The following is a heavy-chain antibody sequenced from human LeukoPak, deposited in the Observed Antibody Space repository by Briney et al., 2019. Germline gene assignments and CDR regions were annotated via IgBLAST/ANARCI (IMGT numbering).Heavy chain of an antibody. J-gene: IGHJ6*03. CDR1: GYTFTGYY. D-gene: IGHD2-21*01. CDR3: ARGFPYYYMDF. CDR2: INPNSGGT. V-gene: IGHV1-2*06. Sequence: ASVKVSCKACGYTFTGYYMHWVRQAPGQGLEWMGRINPNSGGTNYAQKFQGRVTMTRDTSISAAYMELSRLRSDDTAVYYCARGFPYYYMDFWGKGTTVTVSS.